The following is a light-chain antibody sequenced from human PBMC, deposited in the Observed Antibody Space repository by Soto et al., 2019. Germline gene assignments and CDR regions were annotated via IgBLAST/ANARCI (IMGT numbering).Light chain of an antibody. CDR3: QHRSKWPS. Sequence: EIVLTQSPATLSLSPGERATLSCRASQGVSSYLAWYQQKPGQAPRLLIYDASNRATGIPARFSGSGSGTDFTLTISSLEPEDFAVYYCQHRSKWPSFGPGTKVDIK. V-gene: IGKV3-11*01. J-gene: IGKJ3*01. CDR1: QGVSSY. CDR2: DAS.